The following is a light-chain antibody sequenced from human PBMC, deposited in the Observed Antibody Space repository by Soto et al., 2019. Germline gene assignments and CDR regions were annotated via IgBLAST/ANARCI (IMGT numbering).Light chain of an antibody. CDR1: SSDVGAYNY. J-gene: IGLJ2*01. CDR2: EVN. V-gene: IGLV2-8*01. CDR3: SSYAGSNNLL. Sequence: QSALTQPPSASGSPGQSVTISCTGTSSDVGAYNYVSRYQQYPGKAPKLIIYEVNKRPSGVPDRFSGSKSGNTASLTVSGLQADDESDYYCSSYAGSNNLLFGGGTKLTVL.